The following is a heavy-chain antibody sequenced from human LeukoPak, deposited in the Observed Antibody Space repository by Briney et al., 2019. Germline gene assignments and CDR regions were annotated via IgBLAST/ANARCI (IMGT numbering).Heavy chain of an antibody. CDR2: IYYSGST. Sequence: SETLSLTCTVSGGSISSYYWSWIRQPPGKGLEGIGYIYYSGSTNYNPSLKSRVTISVDTSKNQFSLKLSSVTAADTAVYYCARDCSGGSCYSGRFDPWGQGTLVTVSS. CDR3: ARDCSGGSCYSGRFDP. CDR1: GGSISSYY. J-gene: IGHJ5*02. V-gene: IGHV4-59*01. D-gene: IGHD2-15*01.